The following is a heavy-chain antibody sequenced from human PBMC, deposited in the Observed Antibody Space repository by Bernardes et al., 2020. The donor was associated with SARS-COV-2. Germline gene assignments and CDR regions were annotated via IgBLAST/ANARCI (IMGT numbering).Heavy chain of an antibody. CDR3: ANLLVDTAMAPHYGMDV. V-gene: IGHV1-18*01. Sequence: ASVKVSCKASGYTFTSYGISWVRQAPGQGLEWMGWISAYNGNTNYAQKLQGRVTMTTDTSTSTAYMELRSLRSDDTAVYYCANLLVDTAMAPHYGMDVWGQGTTVTVSS. D-gene: IGHD5-18*01. J-gene: IGHJ6*02. CDR1: GYTFTSYG. CDR2: ISAYNGNT.